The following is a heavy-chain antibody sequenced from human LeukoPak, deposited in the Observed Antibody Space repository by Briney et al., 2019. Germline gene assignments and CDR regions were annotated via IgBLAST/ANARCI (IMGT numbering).Heavy chain of an antibody. V-gene: IGHV1-18*01. J-gene: IGHJ4*02. CDR1: GYTFTSYG. D-gene: IGHD6-13*01. CDR2: ISAYNGNT. CDR3: AREMRGYSSSWYYFDY. Sequence: ASVKVSCKASGYTFTSYGISWVRQAPGQGLEWMGWISAYNGNTNYAQKLQGRVTMTTGTSTSTAYMELRSLRSDDTAVYYCAREMRGYSSSWYYFDYWGQGTLVTVSS.